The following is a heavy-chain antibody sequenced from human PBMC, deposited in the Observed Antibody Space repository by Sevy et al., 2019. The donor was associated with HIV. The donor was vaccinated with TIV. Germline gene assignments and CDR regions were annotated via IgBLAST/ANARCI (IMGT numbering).Heavy chain of an antibody. Sequence: SETLSLTCAVSGYSIRSDYYWGWIRQPPGKGLEWIWSIYHGGSTYYNPSLQSPVTISVDTSKNQFSLRLSSVTAADTAMYYCARGAYASSAYYYEGYFDYWGQGTLVTVSS. CDR2: IYHGGST. V-gene: IGHV4-38-2*01. CDR3: ARGAYASSAYYYEGYFDY. CDR1: GYSIRSDYY. J-gene: IGHJ4*02. D-gene: IGHD3-22*01.